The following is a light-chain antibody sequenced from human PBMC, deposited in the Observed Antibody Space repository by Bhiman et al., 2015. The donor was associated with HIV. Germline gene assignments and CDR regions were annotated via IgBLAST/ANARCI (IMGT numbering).Light chain of an antibody. CDR2: QDN. Sequence: SYELTQPPSVSVSPGQTASITCSGESLGDKYACWYQQKPGQSPVLVIFQDNLRPSGIPERFSGSTSGTTVTLTISGVQAEDEADYYCESADSSGSYVVFGGGTKLTVL. CDR1: SLGDKY. V-gene: IGLV3-25*03. J-gene: IGLJ2*01. CDR3: ESADSSGSYVV.